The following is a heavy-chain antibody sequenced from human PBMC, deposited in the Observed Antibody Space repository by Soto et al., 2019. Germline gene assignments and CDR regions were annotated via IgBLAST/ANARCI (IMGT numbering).Heavy chain of an antibody. CDR3: ARDRRGYSSSSQPYYFDY. CDR1: GGSISSYY. D-gene: IGHD6-6*01. V-gene: IGHV4-4*07. CDR2: IYTSGST. J-gene: IGHJ4*02. Sequence: PSETLSLTCTVSGGSISSYYWSWIRQPAGKGLEWIGRIYTSGSTNYNPSLKSRVTMSVDTSKNQFSLKLSSVTAADTAVYYCARDRRGYSSSSQPYYFDYWGQGTLVTVSS.